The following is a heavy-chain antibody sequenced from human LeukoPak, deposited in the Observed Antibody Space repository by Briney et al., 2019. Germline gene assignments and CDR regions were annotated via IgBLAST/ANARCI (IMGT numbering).Heavy chain of an antibody. D-gene: IGHD4-17*01. CDR2: IYYSGST. Sequence: PSETLSLTCTVSGGSISSYYWSWIRQPPGKGLEWIGYIYYSGSTTYNPSLKSRVTMSLDTSKNQVSLTLRSVTAADTALYYCTRDSGTTGEVKFDPWGQGTLVTVSS. CDR3: TRDSGTTGEVKFDP. V-gene: IGHV4-59*12. CDR1: GGSISSYY. J-gene: IGHJ5*02.